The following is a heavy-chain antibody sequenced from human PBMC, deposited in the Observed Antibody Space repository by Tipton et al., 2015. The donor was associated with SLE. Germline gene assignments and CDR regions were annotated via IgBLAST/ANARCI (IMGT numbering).Heavy chain of an antibody. CDR2: IYYSGST. J-gene: IGHJ5*02. Sequence: TLSLTCTVSGGSISTYYWNWIRQPPGKGLEWIGYIYYSGSTNYNPSLKSRVTISVDTSKNQFSLKLSSVTAADTAVYYCARERLGGSSGNWFDPWGQGTLVTVSS. CDR3: ARERLGGSSGNWFDP. V-gene: IGHV4-59*01. D-gene: IGHD4-23*01. CDR1: GGSISTYY.